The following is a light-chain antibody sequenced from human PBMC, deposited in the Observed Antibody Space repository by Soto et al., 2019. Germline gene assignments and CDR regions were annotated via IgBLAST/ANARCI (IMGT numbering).Light chain of an antibody. CDR3: QQSYSTPRT. Sequence: DIQMTQSPSSLSASVGDRVTITCRASQNIDFYLTWYQQKPGKAPKLLIHAASSLQSGVPSRFSGSRSGTDFTLTISSLKVEDFETYYCQQSYSTPRTFGKGTEAEIK. CDR2: AAS. V-gene: IGKV1-39*01. J-gene: IGKJ1*01. CDR1: QNIDFY.